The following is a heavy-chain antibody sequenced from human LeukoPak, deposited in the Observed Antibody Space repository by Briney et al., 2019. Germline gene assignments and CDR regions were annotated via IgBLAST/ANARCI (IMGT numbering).Heavy chain of an antibody. V-gene: IGHV4-4*07. Sequence: SSGTLSLTCTVSGGSISTYYWTWIRQPAGKGLEWIGRIYTNGSTNYNPSPKSRVTISVDKSKNQFSLKLSSVTAADTAVYYCAREPYFDSTGYYFDYWGQGTLVTISS. CDR2: IYTNGST. D-gene: IGHD3-22*01. CDR1: GGSISTYY. CDR3: AREPYFDSTGYYFDY. J-gene: IGHJ4*02.